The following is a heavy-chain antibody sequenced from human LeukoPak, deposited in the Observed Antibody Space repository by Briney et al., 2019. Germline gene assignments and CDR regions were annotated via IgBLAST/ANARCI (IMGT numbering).Heavy chain of an antibody. Sequence: PGGSLRLSCAASGFTFNNYNMNWVRQAPGKGPEWVGRIKSKNDGGTADYGSLVKGRFTISRDDSKNTLYLQMNSLISDDTAIYYCTPVMVEDRGFWGQGTLVTVSS. V-gene: IGHV3-15*01. J-gene: IGHJ4*02. CDR3: TPVMVEDRGF. D-gene: IGHD2-15*01. CDR2: IKSKNDGGTA. CDR1: GFTFNNYN.